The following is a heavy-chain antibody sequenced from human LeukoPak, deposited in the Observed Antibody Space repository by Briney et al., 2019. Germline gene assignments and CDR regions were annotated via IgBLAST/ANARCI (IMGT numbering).Heavy chain of an antibody. CDR2: IKRDGSDK. CDR3: ASVGSRHYAFPF. Sequence: GGSLRLSCTASGFTFSGAWMTWVRQAPGKGLEWVAKIKRDGSDKYFVDSVKGRFTIFRDNTNNSLYLQMNSLRAEDSAMYYCASVGSRHYAFPFWGQGTTVTVSS. D-gene: IGHD1-26*01. J-gene: IGHJ3*01. V-gene: IGHV3-7*01. CDR1: GFTFSGAW.